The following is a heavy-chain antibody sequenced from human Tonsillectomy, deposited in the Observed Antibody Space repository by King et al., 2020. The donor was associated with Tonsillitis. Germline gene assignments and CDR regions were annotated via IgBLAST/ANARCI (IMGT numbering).Heavy chain of an antibody. Sequence: VQLVQSGAEVKKPGSSVKVSCKASGGTFSSYALSWVRQTPGQWLEWMGGIIPIFGTANYAQKFQGRVTITADESTSTAYMERSSLPSEDTAVDYCAWDYRDYYDSSGFQGAFDFWGQGTMVTVSS. CDR1: GGTFSSYA. V-gene: IGHV1-69*01. J-gene: IGHJ3*01. CDR3: AWDYRDYYDSSGFQGAFDF. CDR2: IIPIFGTA. D-gene: IGHD3-22*01.